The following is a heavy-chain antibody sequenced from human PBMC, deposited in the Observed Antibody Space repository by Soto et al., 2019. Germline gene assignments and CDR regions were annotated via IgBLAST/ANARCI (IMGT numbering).Heavy chain of an antibody. J-gene: IGHJ4*02. CDR1: GYNFAGYW. CDR2: IYPSDSDT. D-gene: IGHD3-3*01. V-gene: IGHV5-51*01. CDR3: ARGGVSTRTFDY. Sequence: ESLKISCKGSGYNFAGYWIAWVLQMPGKGLELMGIIYPSDSDTRYRPSFQGQVTISADKSISSAYLQWSSLRASDTAMYYCARGGVSTRTFDYWGQGTPVTVSS.